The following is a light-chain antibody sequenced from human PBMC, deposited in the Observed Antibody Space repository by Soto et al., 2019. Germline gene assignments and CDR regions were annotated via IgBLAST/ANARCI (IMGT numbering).Light chain of an antibody. CDR2: GAS. CDR3: QQYGSSGT. Sequence: EIVLTQSPGTLSLSPGERATLSCRASQSFSNNYLAWYQQKPGQAPRLLIYGASNRATGIPARFSGSGSGTDFTLTISRLEPEDFAVYYCQQYGSSGTFGQGTKVDIK. J-gene: IGKJ1*01. V-gene: IGKV3-20*01. CDR1: QSFSNNY.